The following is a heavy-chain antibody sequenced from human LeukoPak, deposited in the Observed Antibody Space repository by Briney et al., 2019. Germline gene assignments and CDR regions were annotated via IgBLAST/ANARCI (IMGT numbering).Heavy chain of an antibody. D-gene: IGHD2-2*01. CDR2: INYSGRS. J-gene: IGHJ5*02. Sequence: SETLSLTCIVSGNSITSDFWSWIRQSPGKGLEWIGYINYSGRSEYDPSLKSRVTISVDRSRKRVSLKMRSVTAADTAVYYCARHLRAPAALNWFDPWGQGTLVTVSS. CDR3: ARHLRAPAALNWFDP. V-gene: IGHV4-59*08. CDR1: GNSITSDF.